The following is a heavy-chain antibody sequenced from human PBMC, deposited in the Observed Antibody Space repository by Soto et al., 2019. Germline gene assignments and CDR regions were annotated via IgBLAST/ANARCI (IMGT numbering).Heavy chain of an antibody. CDR1: GGSISSGGCY. D-gene: IGHD3-3*02. J-gene: IGHJ3*02. CDR2: IYYSGST. V-gene: IGHV4-61*08. CDR3: ARGDIFGVVTPDAFDI. Sequence: SVTLSLTCTVSGGSISSGGCYWSWLRQHPGKGLEWIGYIYYSGSTNYNPSLKSRVTISVDTSKNQFSLKLSSVTAADTAVYYCARGDIFGVVTPDAFDIWGQGTMVTVSS.